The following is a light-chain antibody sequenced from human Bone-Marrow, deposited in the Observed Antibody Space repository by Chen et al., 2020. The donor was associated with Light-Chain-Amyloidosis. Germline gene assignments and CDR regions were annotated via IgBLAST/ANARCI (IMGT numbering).Light chain of an antibody. CDR2: DDR. CDR3: QVWDRSSDRPV. Sequence: YVLTQPSSVSVAPGQTAKIACGGNNIESTSVHGYQQTPGQAPLLVVYDDRYRPSGIPERLSGSNSGNTATLTISRVEAGDEADYYCQVWDRSSDRPVFGGGTKLTVV. CDR1: NIESTS. V-gene: IGLV3-21*02. J-gene: IGLJ3*02.